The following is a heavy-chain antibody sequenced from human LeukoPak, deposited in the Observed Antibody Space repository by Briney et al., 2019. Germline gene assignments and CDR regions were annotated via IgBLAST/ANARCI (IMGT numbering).Heavy chain of an antibody. V-gene: IGHV1-24*01. CDR3: ATFARRSSLQHNAFDI. CDR2: FDPEDGET. J-gene: IGHJ3*02. Sequence: GASVKVSCKVSGYTLTELSMHWVRQAPGKGLEWMGGFDPEDGETIYAQKFQGRVIMTEDTSTDTAYMELSSLRSEDTAVYHCATFARRSSLQHNAFDIWGQGTMVTVSS. CDR1: GYTLTELS. D-gene: IGHD2-15*01.